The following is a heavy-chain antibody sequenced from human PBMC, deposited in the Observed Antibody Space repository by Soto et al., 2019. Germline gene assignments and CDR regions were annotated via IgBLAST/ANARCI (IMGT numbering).Heavy chain of an antibody. J-gene: IGHJ4*02. CDR3: ARKSGAFGESNPFDY. CDR2: INSDGSST. D-gene: IGHD3-10*01. Sequence: GSLRLSCAASGFTFSSYWMHWVRQAPGKGLVWVSRINSDGSSTSYADSVKGRFTISRDNAKNTLYLQMNSLRAEDTAVYYCARKSGAFGESNPFDYWGQGTLVTVSS. CDR1: GFTFSSYW. V-gene: IGHV3-74*01.